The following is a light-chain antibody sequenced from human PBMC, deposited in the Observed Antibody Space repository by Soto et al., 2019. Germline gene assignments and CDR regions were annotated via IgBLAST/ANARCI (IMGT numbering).Light chain of an antibody. J-gene: IGKJ5*01. CDR3: QQYHTSSIT. V-gene: IGKV1-5*01. CDR1: QTISSW. Sequence: DIQMTQSPSTLSASVVDRVTITCGASQTISSWLAWYQQKPGKAPTLLIYDASTLERGVPSRFSGTGSGTEFTLSIDSLQPDDFATYYCQQYHTSSITFGQGTRLEI. CDR2: DAS.